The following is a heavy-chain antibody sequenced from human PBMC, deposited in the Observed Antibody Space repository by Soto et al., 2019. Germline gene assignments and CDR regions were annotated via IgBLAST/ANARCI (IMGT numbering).Heavy chain of an antibody. V-gene: IGHV4-59*12. CDR1: GGSISSYY. CDR2: IYYSGST. J-gene: IGHJ5*02. Sequence: PSETLSLTCTVSGGSISSYYWSWIRQPPGKGLEWIGYIYYSGSTNYNPSLKSRVTISVDTSKNQFSLKLSSVTAADTAVYYCAREREGLYCSGGSCYSWNWFDPWGQGTLVTVSS. CDR3: AREREGLYCSGGSCYSWNWFDP. D-gene: IGHD2-15*01.